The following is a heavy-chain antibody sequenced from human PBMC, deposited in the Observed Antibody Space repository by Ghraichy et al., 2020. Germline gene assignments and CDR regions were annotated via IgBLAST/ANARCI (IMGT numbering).Heavy chain of an antibody. CDR2: IGAQRGNT. CDR1: GYTFTSYG. D-gene: IGHD1-26*01. J-gene: IGHJ4*02. CDR3: AKDRDQWDLSYFDY. V-gene: IGHV1-18*01. Sequence: ASAKVSCKASGYTFTSYGISWVRQAPGQGLEWMGWIGAQRGNTNYAQKFQGRVTMTTDTSTTTAYMELRSLRSDDTAVYYCAKDRDQWDLSYFDYWGQGVLVTVSS.